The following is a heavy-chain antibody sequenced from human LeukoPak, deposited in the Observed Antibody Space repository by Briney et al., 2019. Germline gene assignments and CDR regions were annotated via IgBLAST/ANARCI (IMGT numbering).Heavy chain of an antibody. D-gene: IGHD3-9*01. CDR2: LSGGGGST. CDR1: GFIFSSYA. J-gene: IGHJ3*02. Sequence: GGSLRLSCAASGFIFSSYAMIWVRQALGKGLEWVSGLSGGGGSTYYADSVKGRFTISRDNSKNTLYLQMNSLGAEDTAVYYCAKDHYDILTGDAFDIWGQGTMVTVSS. CDR3: AKDHYDILTGDAFDI. V-gene: IGHV3-23*01.